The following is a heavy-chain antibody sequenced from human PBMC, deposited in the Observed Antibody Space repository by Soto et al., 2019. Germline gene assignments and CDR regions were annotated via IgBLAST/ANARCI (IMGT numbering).Heavy chain of an antibody. CDR2: IIPIFGTA. J-gene: IGHJ5*02. V-gene: IGHV1-69*13. D-gene: IGHD3-22*01. Sequence: SVKVSCKASGGTFSSYAISWVRQAPGQGLEWMGGIIPIFGTANYAQKFQGRVTITADESTSTAYMELSSLRSEDTAVYYCARGSRDYDSSGYSWFDPWGQGTLVTVSS. CDR1: GGTFSSYA. CDR3: ARGSRDYDSSGYSWFDP.